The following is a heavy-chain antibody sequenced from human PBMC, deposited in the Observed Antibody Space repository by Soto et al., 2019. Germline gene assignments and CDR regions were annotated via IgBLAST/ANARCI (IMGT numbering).Heavy chain of an antibody. CDR2: INPNSGGT. D-gene: IGHD2-21*02. V-gene: IGHV1-2*04. CDR1: GYTFTGYY. CDR3: ARAPGGVVTAMYYFDY. J-gene: IGHJ4*02. Sequence: QVQLVQSGAEVKKPGASVKVSCKASGYTFTGYYMHWVRQAPGQGLEWMGWINPNSGGTNYAQKFQGWVTMTRATSISTAYMEVSRLRSDDTAVYYCARAPGGVVTAMYYFDYWGQGTLVTVSS.